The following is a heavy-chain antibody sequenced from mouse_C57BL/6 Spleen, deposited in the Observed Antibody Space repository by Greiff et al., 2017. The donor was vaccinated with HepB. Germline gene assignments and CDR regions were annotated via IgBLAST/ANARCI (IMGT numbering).Heavy chain of an antibody. D-gene: IGHD1-1*01. Sequence: VQLQQSGAELVRPGTSVKVSCKASGYAFTNYLIEWVKQRPGQGLEWIGVINPGSGGTNYNEKFKGNATLTADKSSSTAYMQLSSLTSEDSAVYFCAREEGPTVVDYYAMDYWGQGTSVTVSS. J-gene: IGHJ4*01. CDR2: INPGSGGT. V-gene: IGHV1-54*01. CDR1: GYAFTNYL. CDR3: AREEGPTVVDYYAMDY.